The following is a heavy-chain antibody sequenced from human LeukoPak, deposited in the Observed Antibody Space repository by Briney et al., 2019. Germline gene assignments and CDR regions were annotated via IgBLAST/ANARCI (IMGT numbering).Heavy chain of an antibody. D-gene: IGHD3-22*01. CDR2: IIPIFGTA. CDR3: ASGYYYDSSGPKYYFDY. CDR1: GGTFSSYA. J-gene: IGHJ4*02. Sequence: SVKVSCKASGGTFSSYAISWVRQAPGQGLEWMGGIIPIFGTANYAQKFQGRVTITADESTSTAYMELSSLRSEDTAVYYCASGYYYDSSGPKYYFDYWGQGTLVTVSS. V-gene: IGHV1-69*13.